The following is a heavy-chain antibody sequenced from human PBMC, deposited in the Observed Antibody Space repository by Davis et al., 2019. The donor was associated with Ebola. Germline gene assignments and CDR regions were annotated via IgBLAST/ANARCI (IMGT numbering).Heavy chain of an antibody. CDR3: AKDASTNYYYYYGMDV. CDR1: GFTFSTYA. Sequence: SLKISCRASGFTFSTYALSWVRQAPGKGLEWVSSISWNSGSIGYADSVKGRFTISRDNAKNSLYLQMNSLRAEDTALYYCAKDASTNYYYYYGMDVWGQGTTVTVSS. D-gene: IGHD6-6*01. CDR2: ISWNSGSI. J-gene: IGHJ6*02. V-gene: IGHV3-9*01.